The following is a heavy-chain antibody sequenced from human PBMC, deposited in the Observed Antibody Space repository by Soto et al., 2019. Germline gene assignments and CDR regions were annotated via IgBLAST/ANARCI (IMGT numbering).Heavy chain of an antibody. Sequence: QLQLQESGPGLVKPSETLSLTCSVSGGSISSSNYYWGWIRQSPGKGLEWIASVDNSGDAYKNTSLRSRITVSDDASKNQFELKVSFVTAADTAMYYCTRHVVYGTISRGNWFDPWGQGTLVTVSS. V-gene: IGHV4-39*01. J-gene: IGHJ5*02. CDR2: VDNSGDA. D-gene: IGHD2-8*02. CDR1: GGSISSSNYY. CDR3: TRHVVYGTISRGNWFDP.